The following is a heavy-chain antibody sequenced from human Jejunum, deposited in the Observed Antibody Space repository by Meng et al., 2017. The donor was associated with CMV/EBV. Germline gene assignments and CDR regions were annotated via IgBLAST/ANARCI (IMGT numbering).Heavy chain of an antibody. CDR3: ARDVWGFDY. V-gene: IGHV1-18*04. J-gene: IGHJ4*02. CDR1: GYTFTDHN. D-gene: IGHD7-27*01. Sequence: HVSLLPSGPAVKKPGASVKISCKTSGYTFTDHNIGWVRQAPGQGIEWVGWISLGNGQTVYGHKLQGRVTVTTDTSTSTAYMELRSLRSDDTAMYYCARDVWGFDYWGQGTLVTVSS. CDR2: ISLGNGQT.